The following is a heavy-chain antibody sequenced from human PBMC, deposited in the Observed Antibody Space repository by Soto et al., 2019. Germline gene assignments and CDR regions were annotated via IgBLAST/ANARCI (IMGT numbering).Heavy chain of an antibody. D-gene: IGHD6-13*01. CDR2: VYTGGST. CDR1: GFTVSSNY. CDR3: ARGGSWFEY. V-gene: IGHV3-66*01. J-gene: IGHJ4*02. Sequence: EVQLVESGGGLVQPGGSLRLSCAASGFTVSSNYMSWVRQAPGKGLEWVSVVYTGGSTYYADSVKGRITISRDHSKNTLDLQMNSLRAEDTAVYYCARGGSWFEYWGQGTLVTVSS.